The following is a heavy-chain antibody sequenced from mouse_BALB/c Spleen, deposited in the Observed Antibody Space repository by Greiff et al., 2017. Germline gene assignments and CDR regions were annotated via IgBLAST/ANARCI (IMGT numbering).Heavy chain of an antibody. CDR2: IYPGGGYT. CDR1: GYTFTNYW. CDR3: ARQYGNYEYYAMDY. V-gene: IGHV1-63*02. Sequence: QVQLKQSGAELVRPGTSVKMSCKAAGYTFTNYWLGWVKQRPGHGLEWIGDIYPGGGYTNYNEKFKGKATLTADTSSSTAYMQLSSLTSEDSAVYFCARQYGNYEYYAMDYWGQGTSVTVSS. D-gene: IGHD2-10*02. J-gene: IGHJ4*01.